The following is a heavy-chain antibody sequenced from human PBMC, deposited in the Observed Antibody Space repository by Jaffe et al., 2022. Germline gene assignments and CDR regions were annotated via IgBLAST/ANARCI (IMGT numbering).Heavy chain of an antibody. Sequence: EVQLVESGGVVVQPGGSLRLSCAASGFTFDDYTMHWVRQAPGKGLEWVSLISWDGGSTYYADSVKGRFTISRDNSKNSLYLQMNSLRTEDTALYYCAKDGGRYDYIWGSYRGEYFQHWGQGTLVTVSS. V-gene: IGHV3-43*01. J-gene: IGHJ1*01. D-gene: IGHD3-16*02. CDR1: GFTFDDYT. CDR3: AKDGGRYDYIWGSYRGEYFQH. CDR2: ISWDGGST.